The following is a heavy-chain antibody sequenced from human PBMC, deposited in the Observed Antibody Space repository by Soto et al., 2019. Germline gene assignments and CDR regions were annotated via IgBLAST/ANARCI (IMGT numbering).Heavy chain of an antibody. CDR3: ARSTTATLFREDY. V-gene: IGHV1-69*12. CDR1: GATFSTNA. J-gene: IGHJ4*02. CDR2: IIPIFGTT. D-gene: IGHD3-10*02. Sequence: QVQLVQSGAEVKKPGSSVKVSCKASGATFSTNAFSWVRQAPGQGLEWMGGIIPIFGTTDYAQKFQGRLTITADESASTAYMELRNLRSEDTAIYFCARSTTATLFREDYWGQGTLVTVSS.